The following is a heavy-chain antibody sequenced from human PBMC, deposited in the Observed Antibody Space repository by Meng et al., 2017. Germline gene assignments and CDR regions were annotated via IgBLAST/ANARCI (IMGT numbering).Heavy chain of an antibody. V-gene: IGHV1-2*06. CDR2: INPNSGGT. Sequence: QVQVGQAGAEVKKPGASVKVSCKASGYTFTGYYMHWVRQAPGQGLEWMGRINPNSGGTNYAQKFQGRVTMTRDTSISTAYMELSRLRSDDTAVYYCARGYSSSWYTDYWGQGTLVTVSS. J-gene: IGHJ4*02. CDR1: GYTFTGYY. D-gene: IGHD6-13*01. CDR3: ARGYSSSWYTDY.